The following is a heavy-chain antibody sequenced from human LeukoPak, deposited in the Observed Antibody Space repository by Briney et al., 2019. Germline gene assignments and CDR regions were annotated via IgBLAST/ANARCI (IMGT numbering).Heavy chain of an antibody. CDR3: ARTPPVVGATGGGDY. J-gene: IGHJ4*02. V-gene: IGHV3-21*01. CDR2: ISTSSSYI. D-gene: IGHD1-26*01. Sequence: PGGSLRLSCAASGFTFSSYSMTWVRQAPGKGLEWVSSISTSSSYIYYADSVKGRFTISRDNAKNSLYLQMNSLRAEDTAVYYCARTPPVVGATGGGDYWGQGTLVTVSS. CDR1: GFTFSSYS.